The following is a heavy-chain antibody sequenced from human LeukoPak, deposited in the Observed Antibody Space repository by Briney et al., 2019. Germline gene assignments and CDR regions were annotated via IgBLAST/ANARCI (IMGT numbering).Heavy chain of an antibody. V-gene: IGHV4-34*01. CDR3: ARAQYYDYVWGSYRSDGYMDI. D-gene: IGHD3-16*02. CDR1: GGSFSGYY. J-gene: IGHJ6*03. Sequence: TSETLSLTCAVYGGSFSGYYWSWIRQPPGKGLEWIGEINHSESTNYNPSLKSRVTISVDTSKNQFSLKLSSVTAADTAVYYCARAQYYDYVWGSYRSDGYMDIWGKGTTVTVSS. CDR2: INHSEST.